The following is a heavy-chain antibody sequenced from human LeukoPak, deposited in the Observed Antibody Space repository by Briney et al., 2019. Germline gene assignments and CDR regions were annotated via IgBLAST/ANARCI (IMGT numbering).Heavy chain of an antibody. CDR3: ARDYYYDSSGYNDAFDI. D-gene: IGHD3-22*01. Sequence: ASVKVSCKASGYTFTSYAMHWVRQAPGQRLEWMGWINAGNGNTKYSQKFQGRVTITRDTSASTTYMELSSLRSEDTAVYYCARDYYYDSSGYNDAFDIWGQGTMVTVSS. CDR2: INAGNGNT. V-gene: IGHV1-3*01. CDR1: GYTFTSYA. J-gene: IGHJ3*02.